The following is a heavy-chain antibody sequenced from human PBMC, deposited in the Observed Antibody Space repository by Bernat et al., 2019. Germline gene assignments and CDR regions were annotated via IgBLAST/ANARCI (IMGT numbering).Heavy chain of an antibody. Sequence: EVQLLESGGGLVQPGGSLRLSCAASGFTFSSYAMSWVRQAPGKGLEWVSAISGSGGRTYYADSVKGRLTISRDNSKNTLYLQMNSLRAEDTAVYYCAKTRITMIVVVIHDAFDIWGQGTMVTVSS. J-gene: IGHJ3*02. V-gene: IGHV3-23*01. CDR1: GFTFSSYA. CDR2: ISGSGGRT. CDR3: AKTRITMIVVVIHDAFDI. D-gene: IGHD3-22*01.